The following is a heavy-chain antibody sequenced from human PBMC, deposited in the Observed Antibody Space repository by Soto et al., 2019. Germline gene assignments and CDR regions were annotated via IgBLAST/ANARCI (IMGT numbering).Heavy chain of an antibody. Sequence: ASVKVSCKVSGYTLTELSMHWVRQAPGKGLEWMGGFDPEDGETIYAQKFQGRVTMTEDTSTDTAYMEPSSLRSEDTAVYYCATRYNWNYGPYFDYWGQGTLVTVSS. CDR1: GYTLTELS. J-gene: IGHJ4*02. CDR3: ATRYNWNYGPYFDY. V-gene: IGHV1-24*01. D-gene: IGHD1-7*01. CDR2: FDPEDGET.